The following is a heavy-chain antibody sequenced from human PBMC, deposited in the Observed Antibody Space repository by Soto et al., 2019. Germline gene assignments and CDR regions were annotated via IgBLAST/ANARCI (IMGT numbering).Heavy chain of an antibody. CDR1: GFTFSSYG. CDR3: ERETSPPKSDDAFDI. J-gene: IGHJ3*02. Sequence: QVQLVESGGGVVQPGRSLRLSCAASGFTFSSYGMHWVRQAPGKGLEWVAVIWYDGSNKYYADSVKGRFTISRDNSKNTLYLQMNSLRAEDTAVYYCERETSPPKSDDAFDIWGQVTMVTVSS. CDR2: IWYDGSNK. D-gene: IGHD6-6*01. V-gene: IGHV3-33*01.